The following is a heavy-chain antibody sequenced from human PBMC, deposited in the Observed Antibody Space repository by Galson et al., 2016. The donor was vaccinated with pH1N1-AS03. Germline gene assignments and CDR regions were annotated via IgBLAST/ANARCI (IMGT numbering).Heavy chain of an antibody. Sequence: ITGSGGSTNYAGSVKGRFTISRDNSKNTLYLQMNSLRAEDAAVYYCAKDLRGGYDFGVVDYWGQGTLVSVSS. CDR2: ITGSGGST. V-gene: IGHV3-23*01. J-gene: IGHJ4*02. D-gene: IGHD5-12*01. CDR3: AKDLRGGYDFGVVDY.